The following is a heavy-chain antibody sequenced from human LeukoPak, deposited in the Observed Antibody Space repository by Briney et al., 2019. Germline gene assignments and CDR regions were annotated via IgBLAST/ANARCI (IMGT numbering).Heavy chain of an antibody. J-gene: IGHJ4*02. CDR3: ARARYGSGRYLNFFDY. Sequence: GGSLRLSCAASGFTFSSYSMNWVRRAPGKGLEWVSSISDNGGSTNYADSVKGRFTTSRDNSKNTVYVQMNSLTDGDTAVYYCARARYGSGRYLNFFDYWGQGILVTVSS. CDR1: GFTFSSYS. D-gene: IGHD3-10*01. V-gene: IGHV3-23*01. CDR2: ISDNGGST.